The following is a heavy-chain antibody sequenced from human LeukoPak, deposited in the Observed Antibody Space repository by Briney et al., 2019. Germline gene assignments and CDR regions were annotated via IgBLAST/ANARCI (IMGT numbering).Heavy chain of an antibody. CDR2: MNPNSGNS. CDR1: GYTFTSYD. Sequence: ASVKVSCKASGYTFTSYDINWVRQATGQGLEWMGWMNPNSGNSGYAQKFQGRVTITRNTSISTAYMELSSLRSEDTAVYYCAREWHQQWLAPYYYYGMDVWGQGTTVTVSS. J-gene: IGHJ6*02. CDR3: AREWHQQWLAPYYYYGMDV. D-gene: IGHD6-19*01. V-gene: IGHV1-8*03.